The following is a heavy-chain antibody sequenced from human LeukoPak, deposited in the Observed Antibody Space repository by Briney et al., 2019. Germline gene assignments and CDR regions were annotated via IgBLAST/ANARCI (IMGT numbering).Heavy chain of an antibody. J-gene: IGHJ1*01. V-gene: IGHV3-30*18. CDR2: ISYDGSNK. CDR3: AKDGDGVYGDYFRSYFQH. Sequence: GGSLRLSCAASGFTFSSYGMHWVRQAPGKGLEWVAVISYDGSNKYYADSVKGRFTISRDNSKNTLYLQMNSLRAEDTAVYYCAKDGDGVYGDYFRSYFQHWGQGTLVTVSS. CDR1: GFTFSSYG. D-gene: IGHD4-17*01.